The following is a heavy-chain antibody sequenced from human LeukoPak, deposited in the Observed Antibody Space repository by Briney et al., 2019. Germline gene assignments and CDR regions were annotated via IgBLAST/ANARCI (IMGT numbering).Heavy chain of an antibody. CDR1: GFTVSSNY. Sequence: PGGSLRLPCAASGFTVSSNYVSWVRQAPGKGLEWVSAISGSGGSTYYADSVKGRFTISRDNSKNTLYLQMNSLRAEDTAVYYCAKGRVLLWFGSHCYGMDVWGQGTTVTVSS. J-gene: IGHJ6*02. CDR2: ISGSGGST. V-gene: IGHV3-23*01. D-gene: IGHD3-10*01. CDR3: AKGRVLLWFGSHCYGMDV.